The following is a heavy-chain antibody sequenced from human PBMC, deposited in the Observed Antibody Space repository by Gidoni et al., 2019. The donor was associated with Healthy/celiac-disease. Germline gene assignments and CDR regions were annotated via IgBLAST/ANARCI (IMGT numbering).Heavy chain of an antibody. D-gene: IGHD2-15*01. J-gene: IGHJ5*02. Sequence: VQLQESGPGLVKPSQTLSLPCTLSGGSISNGSYHWSWIRQPAGKGLEWIGRIYTSGSTNYNPSLKSRVTISVDTSKNQFSLKLSSVTAADTAVYYCAREQPHCSGGSCYPVWFDPWGQGTLVTVSS. V-gene: IGHV4-61*02. CDR3: AREQPHCSGGSCYPVWFDP. CDR2: IYTSGST. CDR1: GGSISNGSYH.